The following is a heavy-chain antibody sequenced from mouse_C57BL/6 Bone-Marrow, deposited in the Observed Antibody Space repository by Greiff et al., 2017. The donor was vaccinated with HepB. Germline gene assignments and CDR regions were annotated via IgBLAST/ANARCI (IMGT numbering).Heavy chain of an antibody. CDR3: AREAGGSYYYAMDY. CDR2: IYPRSGNT. Sequence: QVQLQQSGAELARPGASVKLSCKASGYTFTSYGISWVKQRTGQGLEWIGEIYPRSGNTYYNEKFKGKATLTADKSSSTAYMELRSLTSEDSAVYFCAREAGGSYYYAMDYWGQGTSVTVSS. CDR1: GYTFTSYG. D-gene: IGHD6-1*01. V-gene: IGHV1-81*01. J-gene: IGHJ4*01.